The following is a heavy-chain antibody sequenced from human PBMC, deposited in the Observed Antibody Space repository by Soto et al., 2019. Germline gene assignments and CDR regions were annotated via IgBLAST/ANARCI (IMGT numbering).Heavy chain of an antibody. J-gene: IGHJ4*02. D-gene: IGHD3-3*01. CDR1: GGSFKSGSYS. V-gene: IGHV4-61*01. CDR2: VYHTGRT. CDR3: ARDFAYFDS. Sequence: QVQLQESGPGLVKPSETLSLTCTVSGGSFKSGSYSWSWIRQPPGKGLEWIGYVYHTGRTSYNPSLKSRVSISMDTSKKQFSLNLDSVTAAATAVYFCARDFAYFDSWGQGTLVTVSS.